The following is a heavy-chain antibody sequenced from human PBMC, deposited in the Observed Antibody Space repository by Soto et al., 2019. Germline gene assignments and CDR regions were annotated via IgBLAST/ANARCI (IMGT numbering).Heavy chain of an antibody. CDR1: GFTFSSYA. V-gene: IGHV3-64*02. J-gene: IGHJ4*02. D-gene: IGHD2-15*01. Sequence: GGSLRLSCAASGFTFSSYAMHWVRQAPGKGLEYVSAISSNGGSTYYADSVKGRFTISRDNSKNTLYLQMGSLRSDDTAVYYCARVRFTCSGGSCYSKFDYWGQGTLVTVSS. CDR3: ARVRFTCSGGSCYSKFDY. CDR2: ISSNGGST.